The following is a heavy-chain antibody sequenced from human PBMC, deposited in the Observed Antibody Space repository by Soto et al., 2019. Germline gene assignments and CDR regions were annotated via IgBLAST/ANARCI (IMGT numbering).Heavy chain of an antibody. CDR3: VSWVYQHFDY. CDR2: ISSDGANK. J-gene: IGHJ4*02. Sequence: PGGSLRLSCAVFGFTFNSRSSHGMSWGRQAPGKGPEWVSTISSDGANKHYAESVKGRFTISKDTSRNTVDLHMNSLGAEDTAMYFCVSWVYQHFDYWGQGILVTVSS. D-gene: IGHD2-8*01. V-gene: IGHV3-23*01. CDR1: GFTFNSRSSHG.